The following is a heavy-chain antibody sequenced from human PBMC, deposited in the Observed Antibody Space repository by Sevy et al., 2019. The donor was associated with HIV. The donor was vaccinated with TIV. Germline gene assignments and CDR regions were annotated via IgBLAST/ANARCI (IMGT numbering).Heavy chain of an antibody. CDR3: AREVGYSYKYYAMDV. CDR2: ISSGGGTI. J-gene: IGHJ6*02. Sequence: GGSLRLSCAASGFTFGDYYMSWIRQAPGKGLEWLSYISSGGGTIDYADSVKGRFTISRDNARNSLYLQVNSLRAEDTAVYDCAREVGYSYKYYAMDVWGQGTTVTVSS. CDR1: GFTFGDYY. V-gene: IGHV3-11*04. D-gene: IGHD4-4*01.